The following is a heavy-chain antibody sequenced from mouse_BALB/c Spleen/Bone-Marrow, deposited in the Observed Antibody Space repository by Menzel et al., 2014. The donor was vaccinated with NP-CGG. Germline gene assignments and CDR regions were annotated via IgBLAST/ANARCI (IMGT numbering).Heavy chain of an antibody. D-gene: IGHD4-1*01. CDR3: ARGTGYAMDY. J-gene: IGHJ4*01. V-gene: IGHV1-18*01. CDR1: GYIFTDYN. Sequence: VQLQQPGAELVKPGASVKISCKASGYIFTDYNMDWVKQSHGKSLEWIGDIHPNYGSTSYNQKFRGKATLTVDKSSSTAYMEVRSLTSEDTAVYYCARGTGYAMDYWGQGTSVTVSS. CDR2: IHPNYGST.